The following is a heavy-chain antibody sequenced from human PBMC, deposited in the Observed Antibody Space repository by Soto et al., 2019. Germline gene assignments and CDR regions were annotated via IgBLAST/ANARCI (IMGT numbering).Heavy chain of an antibody. Sequence: QVQLVQSGAEEKKPGASVKVSCKASGYTFTSYAMHWVRQAPGQRLEWMGWINAGNGNTKYSQKFQGRVTITRDTSAITAYRELGSLRSEDTAVYFCARGSGYYYWDDYWGQGTLVTVSS. CDR2: INAGNGNT. J-gene: IGHJ4*02. CDR1: GYTFTSYA. CDR3: ARGSGYYYWDDY. V-gene: IGHV1-3*05. D-gene: IGHD3-22*01.